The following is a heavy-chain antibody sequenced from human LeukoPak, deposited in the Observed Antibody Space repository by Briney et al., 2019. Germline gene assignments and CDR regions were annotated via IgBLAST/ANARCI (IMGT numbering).Heavy chain of an antibody. CDR2: ISSSGTTI. V-gene: IGHV3-11*04. CDR3: ARDFADAFDI. CDR1: GFTFSDYY. J-gene: IGHJ3*02. Sequence: KSGGSLRLSCAASGFTFSDYYMSWIRQAPGKGLEWVSYISSSGTTIYYGDSVQGRFTISRDNAKNSLYLQMNSLRAEDTAVYYCARDFADAFDIWGQGTMVTVSS.